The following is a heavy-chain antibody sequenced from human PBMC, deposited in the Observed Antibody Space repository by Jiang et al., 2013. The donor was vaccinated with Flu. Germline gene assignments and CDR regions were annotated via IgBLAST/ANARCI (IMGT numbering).Heavy chain of an antibody. V-gene: IGHV4-34*01. CDR1: GGSFSGYY. CDR2: INHSGST. CDR3: ARGELDFWSGYRPLVY. Sequence: TCAVYGGSFSGYYWSWIRQPPGKGLEWIGEINHSGSTNYNPSLKSRVTISVDTSKNQFSLKLSSVTAADTAVYYCARGELDFWSGYRPLVYWGQGTLVTVSS. J-gene: IGHJ4*02. D-gene: IGHD3-3*01.